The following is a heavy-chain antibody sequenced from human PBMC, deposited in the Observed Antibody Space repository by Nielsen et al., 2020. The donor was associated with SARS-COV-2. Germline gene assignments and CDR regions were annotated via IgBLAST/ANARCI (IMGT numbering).Heavy chain of an antibody. CDR2: IWYDGSNK. V-gene: IGHV3-33*06. Sequence: WLRQPPGKGLEWVAVIWYDGSNKYYADSVKGRFTISRDNSKNTLYLQMNSLRAEDTAVYYCAKDRAIFMIYITRGGPDSWGQGTLVTVSS. CDR3: AKDRAIFMIYITRGGPDS. D-gene: IGHD3/OR15-3a*01. J-gene: IGHJ4*02.